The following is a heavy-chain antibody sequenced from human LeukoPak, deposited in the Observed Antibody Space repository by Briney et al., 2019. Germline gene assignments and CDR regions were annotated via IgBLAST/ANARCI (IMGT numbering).Heavy chain of an antibody. D-gene: IGHD2-2*01. J-gene: IGHJ4*02. CDR3: VKGKKTSGCFYFDS. CDR1: GFTFTDFA. Sequence: GGSLRLSCAASGFTFTDFAMHWVRQAPGKGLEWVSGLTWNSGSIGYADSVKGRFTISRDNAKNSLYLQMNSLREEDTALYHFVKGKKTSGCFYFDSWGKGPLVPSPQ. V-gene: IGHV3-9*01. CDR2: LTWNSGSI.